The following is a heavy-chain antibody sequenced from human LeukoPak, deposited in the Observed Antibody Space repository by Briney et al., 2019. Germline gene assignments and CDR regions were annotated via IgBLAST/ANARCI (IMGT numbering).Heavy chain of an antibody. D-gene: IGHD5-24*01. CDR1: GGTFSSYA. J-gene: IGHJ4*02. CDR3: AREGRDGYNYDY. CDR2: IIPIFGTA. V-gene: IGHV1-69*06. Sequence: GASVKVSFKASGGTFSSYATSWVRQAPGQGLEGMGRIIPIFGTANYAQKFQGRVTITADKSTSTAYMELSSLRSEDTAVYYCAREGRDGYNYDYWGQGTLVTVSS.